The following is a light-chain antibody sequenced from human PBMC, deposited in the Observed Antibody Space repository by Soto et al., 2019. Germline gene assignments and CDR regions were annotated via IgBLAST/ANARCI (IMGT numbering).Light chain of an antibody. V-gene: IGKV3-11*01. CDR1: QSVSSY. CDR2: DAS. CDR3: QQRSNWIT. J-gene: IGKJ5*01. Sequence: EIVLTQSPGTLSFSPVERATLSCRASQSVSSYLAWYQQKPGQAPRLLIYDASNRATGIPARFSGSGSGTDFTLTISSLEPEDFAVYYCQQRSNWITFGQGTRLEIK.